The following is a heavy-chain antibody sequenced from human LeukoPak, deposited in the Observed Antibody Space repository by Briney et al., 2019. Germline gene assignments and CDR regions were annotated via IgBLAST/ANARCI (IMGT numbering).Heavy chain of an antibody. J-gene: IGHJ4*02. Sequence: ASVKVSCKASGYTFTSYGISWVRQAPGQGLEWMGWISAYNGNTNYAQKLQGRVTMTTDTSTSTAYMELRSLRSDDTAVYYCARAISDVDTAMVTGYWGQGTLVTVSS. CDR1: GYTFTSYG. V-gene: IGHV1-18*01. CDR2: ISAYNGNT. CDR3: ARAISDVDTAMVTGY. D-gene: IGHD5-18*01.